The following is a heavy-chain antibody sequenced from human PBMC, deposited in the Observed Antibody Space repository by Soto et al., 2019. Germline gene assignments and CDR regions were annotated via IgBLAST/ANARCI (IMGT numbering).Heavy chain of an antibody. CDR2: ISPYNDYT. J-gene: IGHJ6*02. V-gene: IGHV1-18*01. CDR1: GYTFIRYG. Sequence: QVQLVQSAAEVKKPGASVKVTCKASGYTFIRYGITWVRQAPGLGLEWVGWISPYNDYTEYAQKFHGRVTMTTDTSARTVTMALRGLRSDDTAVYYCARGGYYDNFWKKLNYYGLDVWGQGTTVTVSS. CDR3: ARGGYYDNFWKKLNYYGLDV. D-gene: IGHD3-16*01.